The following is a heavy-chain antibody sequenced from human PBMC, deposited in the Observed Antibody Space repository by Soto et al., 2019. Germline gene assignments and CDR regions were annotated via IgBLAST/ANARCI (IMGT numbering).Heavy chain of an antibody. V-gene: IGHV1-3*01. J-gene: IGHJ4*02. D-gene: IGHD2-2*01. CDR2: INGGNGDT. CDR1: GYTFTGYA. CDR3: ARGYCSSTSCQYCCDF. Sequence: QVQLVQAGAEVKKPGASVKVSCKASGYTFTGYAIHWVRQAPGQRHEWMGWINGGNGDTKYSQKFQGRVTITRDTSASTAYMELTSLGSEDTAVGHCARGYCSSTSCQYCCDFWVQGTLVTVSS.